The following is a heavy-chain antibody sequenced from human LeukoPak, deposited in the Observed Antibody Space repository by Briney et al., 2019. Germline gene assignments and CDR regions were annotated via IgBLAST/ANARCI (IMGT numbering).Heavy chain of an antibody. V-gene: IGHV3-53*01. Sequence: GGSLRLSCAASGFIVSSRCMSWVRQAPGKGLEWVSAIYSGVGTNYADSVKGRFTTSRDNSRNTLYLQMNSLRAEDTAVYYCVRAENGMDVWGRGTAVTVS. CDR2: IYSGVGT. CDR3: VRAENGMDV. CDR1: GFIVSSRC. J-gene: IGHJ6*02.